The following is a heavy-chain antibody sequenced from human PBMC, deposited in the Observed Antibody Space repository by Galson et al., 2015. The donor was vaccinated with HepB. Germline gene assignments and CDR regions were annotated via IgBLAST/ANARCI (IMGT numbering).Heavy chain of an antibody. V-gene: IGHV2-5*01. CDR3: AHRRQVITKEFDS. J-gene: IGHJ4*02. CDR1: GFSLSTSTVG. Sequence: PALVKPTQTLTLTCTFSGFSLSTSTVGVGWIRQPPGKALEWLALINGNGDKRYSPSLKRRLTVTKDTSKSQVVLTVTNMDPVDTATYYCAHRRQVITKEFDSWGQGTLVTVSS. CDR2: INGNGDK. D-gene: IGHD1-20*01.